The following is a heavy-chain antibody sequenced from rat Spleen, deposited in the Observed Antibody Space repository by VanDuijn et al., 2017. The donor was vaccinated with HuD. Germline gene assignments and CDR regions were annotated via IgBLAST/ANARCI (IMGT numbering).Heavy chain of an antibody. CDR2: ISYGDSSGHSST. V-gene: IGHV5-29*01. CDR1: GFTFSDYG. CDR3: ASHTMGISDY. Sequence: EVQLVESGGGLVQPGRSLKLSCVASGFTFSDYGMAWVRQAPTTGLEWVATISYGDSSGHSSTYYRDSVKGRFTISRDNAKTSLYLQMDSLRSADTATYYCASHTMGISDYWGQGVMVTVSS. J-gene: IGHJ2*01. D-gene: IGHD1-9*01.